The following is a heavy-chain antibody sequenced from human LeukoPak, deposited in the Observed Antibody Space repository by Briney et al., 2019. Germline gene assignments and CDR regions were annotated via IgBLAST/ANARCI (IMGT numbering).Heavy chain of an antibody. J-gene: IGHJ4*02. Sequence: SETLSLTCTVSGGSISSYYWSWLRQPPGKGLEWIGYIYYSGSTNYNPSLKSRVTISVDTSKNQFSLKLSSVTAADTAVYYCAGNTAMVQYYFDYWGQGTQVTVSS. CDR1: GGSISSYY. CDR3: AGNTAMVQYYFDY. D-gene: IGHD5-18*01. CDR2: IYYSGST. V-gene: IGHV4-59*01.